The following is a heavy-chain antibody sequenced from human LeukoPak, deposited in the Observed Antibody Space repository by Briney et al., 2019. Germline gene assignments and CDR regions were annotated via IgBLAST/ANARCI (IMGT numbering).Heavy chain of an antibody. V-gene: IGHV3-7*03. J-gene: IGHJ3*02. CDR1: GFTFSSYW. CDR2: IKQDGSEK. D-gene: IGHD1-26*01. Sequence: GGSLRLSCAASGFTFSSYWMSWVRQAPGKGLEWVANIKQDGSEKYYVDSVKGRFTISRDNAKNSLYLQMNSLRAEDTAEYYCAKSLLTTASGTGRAFDIWGQGTMVTVSA. CDR3: AKSLLTTASGTGRAFDI.